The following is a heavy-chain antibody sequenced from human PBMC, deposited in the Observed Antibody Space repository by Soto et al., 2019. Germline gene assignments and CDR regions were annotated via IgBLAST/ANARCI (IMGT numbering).Heavy chain of an antibody. D-gene: IGHD3-9*01. CDR2: IGGSGRNT. Sequence: EVQLLESGEGLVQPGGSLKRSCAASGFTFSNHAMSWVREAPGKGLEWVSGIGGSGRNTYYADSVKGRFTISRDNSQNTLFLQMNSLRAEDTAEYYCARVLRYFDTPYGMDVWGQGTTVTVSS. CDR1: GFTFSNHA. CDR3: ARVLRYFDTPYGMDV. J-gene: IGHJ6*02. V-gene: IGHV3-23*01.